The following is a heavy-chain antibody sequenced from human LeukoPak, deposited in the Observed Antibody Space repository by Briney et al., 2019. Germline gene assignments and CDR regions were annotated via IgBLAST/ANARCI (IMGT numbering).Heavy chain of an antibody. V-gene: IGHV1-2*02. CDR1: GYSFTGYY. CDR3: AKSAVAANQGVDFDY. CDR2: INPNSGDT. Sequence: ASVKVSCKASGYSFTGYYMHWVRQAPGQGLEWMGWINPNSGDTKYAQKFQGRVTMTRDTSISTAYMELTRLRAEDTAVYYCAKSAVAANQGVDFDYWGQGTLVTVSS. J-gene: IGHJ4*02. D-gene: IGHD6-19*01.